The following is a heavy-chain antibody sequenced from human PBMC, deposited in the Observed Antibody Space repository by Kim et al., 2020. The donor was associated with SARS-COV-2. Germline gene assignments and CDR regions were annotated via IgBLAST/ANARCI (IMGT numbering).Heavy chain of an antibody. CDR2: ISADKGNT. CDR1: GYTFTSHG. V-gene: IGHV1-18*01. CDR3: ARTTKLERNLNYYYYYMDV. D-gene: IGHD1-1*01. J-gene: IGHJ6*03. Sequence: ASVKVSCKASGYTFTSHGISWVRQAPGQGLEWMGWISADKGNTNYAQKLQGRVTMTTGTSTSTAYMELRSLRSDDTAVYYCARTTKLERNLNYYYYYMDVWGTGTTVTVSS.